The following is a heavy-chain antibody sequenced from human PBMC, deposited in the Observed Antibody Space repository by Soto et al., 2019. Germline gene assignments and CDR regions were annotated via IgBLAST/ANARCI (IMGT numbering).Heavy chain of an antibody. CDR1: GFTFSSYG. D-gene: IGHD3-22*01. V-gene: IGHV3-33*01. Sequence: PGGSLRLSCAASGFTFSSYGMHWVRQAPGKGLEWVAVIWYDGSNKYYADSVKGRFTISRDNSKNTLYLQMNSLRAEDTAVYYCARDRNYYGSSGPTYYFDYWGQGTLVTVSS. CDR2: IWYDGSNK. J-gene: IGHJ4*02. CDR3: ARDRNYYGSSGPTYYFDY.